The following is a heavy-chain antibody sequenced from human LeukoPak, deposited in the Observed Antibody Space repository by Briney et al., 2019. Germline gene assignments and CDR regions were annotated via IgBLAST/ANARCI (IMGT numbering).Heavy chain of an antibody. CDR1: GFTVRSNY. Sequence: GGSLRLSCAASGFTVRSNYMNWVRQAPGKGLEWVSVMYSGGTTFYADSVKGRFTISRDNSKNTLYLQMNSLRAEDTAAYYCARGGILYGMDVWGQGTTVTVSS. CDR2: MYSGGTT. V-gene: IGHV3-53*01. CDR3: ARGGILYGMDV. D-gene: IGHD6-13*01. J-gene: IGHJ6*02.